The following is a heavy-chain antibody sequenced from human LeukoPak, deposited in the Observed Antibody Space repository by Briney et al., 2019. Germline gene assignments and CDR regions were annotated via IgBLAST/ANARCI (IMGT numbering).Heavy chain of an antibody. CDR3: ARDWGRLSQH. V-gene: IGHV3-30*04. J-gene: IGHJ1*01. D-gene: IGHD3-16*01. Sequence: GGSLRLSCAASGFTFSSYAMHWVRQAPGKGLEWVAVISYDGSNKYYADSVKGRFTISRDNSKNTLYLQMNSLRAEDTAVYYCARDWGRLSQHWGQGTLVTVSS. CDR1: GFTFSSYA. CDR2: ISYDGSNK.